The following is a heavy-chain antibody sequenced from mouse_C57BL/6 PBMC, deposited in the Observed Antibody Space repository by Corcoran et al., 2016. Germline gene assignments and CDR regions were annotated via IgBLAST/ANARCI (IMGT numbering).Heavy chain of an antibody. Sequence: EVQLQQSGPELVKPGASVKISCKASGYTFTDYYMNWVKQSHGKSLEWIGDINPNNGGTSYNQKFKGKATLTVDKSSSTAYMELRSLTSEDSAVYYCARKGATYAYFDVWGTGTTVTVSS. CDR2: INPNNGGT. D-gene: IGHD3-1*01. CDR1: GYTFTDYY. CDR3: ARKGATYAYFDV. V-gene: IGHV1-26*01. J-gene: IGHJ1*03.